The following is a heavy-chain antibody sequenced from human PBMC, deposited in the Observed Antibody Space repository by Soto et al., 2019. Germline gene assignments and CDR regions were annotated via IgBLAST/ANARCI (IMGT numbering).Heavy chain of an antibody. J-gene: IGHJ5*02. CDR3: RSVVPGAEAWFGP. V-gene: IGHV1-18*01. D-gene: IGHD2-2*01. CDR2: ISLYSDGT. Sequence: ASVKVSCKTSGYTFSNYGITWVRQAPGQPLEWLGWISLYSDGTNYAQKFQGRVSMTTDTSPTTAYMELRSLRYYTTSAYYSRSVVPGAEAWFGPWGQGTLVTVSS. CDR1: GYTFSNYG.